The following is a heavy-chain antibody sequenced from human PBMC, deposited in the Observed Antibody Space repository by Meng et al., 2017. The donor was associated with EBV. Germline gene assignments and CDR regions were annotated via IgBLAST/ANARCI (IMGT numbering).Heavy chain of an antibody. V-gene: IGHV4-39*01. CDR3: ARHRLWSGYFRSPYDY. CDR1: GGSFSSSSYS. CDR2: IYYSGST. Sequence: QLQLQESGSGLVKPSEXLSLTCPVPGGSFSSSSYSWGWIRQPPGKGLEWSGSIYYSGSTYYNPSLKSRVTISVDTSKNQFSLKLSSVTAADTAEYYCARHRLWSGYFRSPYDYWGQGTLVTVSS. J-gene: IGHJ4*02. D-gene: IGHD3-3*01.